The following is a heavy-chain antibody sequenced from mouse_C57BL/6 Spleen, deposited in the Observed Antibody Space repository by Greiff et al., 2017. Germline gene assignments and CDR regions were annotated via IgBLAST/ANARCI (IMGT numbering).Heavy chain of an antibody. CDR2: IDPNSGGT. D-gene: IGHD1-1*01. CDR1: GYTFTSYW. V-gene: IGHV1-72*01. J-gene: IGHJ4*01. Sequence: QVQLQQPGAELVKPGASVKLSCKASGYTFTSYWMHWVKQRPGRGLEWIGRIDPNSGGTKYNEKFKSKATLTVDKPSSTAYIQLSSLTSEDSAVYYCAREDYYGRNAMDYWGQGTSVTVSS. CDR3: AREDYYGRNAMDY.